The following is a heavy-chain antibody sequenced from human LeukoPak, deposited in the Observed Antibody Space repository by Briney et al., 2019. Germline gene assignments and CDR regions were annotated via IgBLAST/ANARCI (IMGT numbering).Heavy chain of an antibody. V-gene: IGHV4-31*03. D-gene: IGHD3-9*01. CDR2: IYYSGST. J-gene: IGHJ4*02. CDR3: ARGAILTGLDY. Sequence: PSQTLSLTCTVSGGSISSGGYYWSWISQHPGTGLEWIGYIYYSGSTYYNPSLKSRVTISVDTSKNQFSLKLSSVTAADTAVYYCARGAILTGLDYWGQGTLVTVSS. CDR1: GGSISSGGYY.